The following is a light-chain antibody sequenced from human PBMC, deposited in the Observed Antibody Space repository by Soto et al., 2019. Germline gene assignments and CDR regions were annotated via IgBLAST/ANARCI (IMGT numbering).Light chain of an antibody. CDR1: SSDVGGYDR. CDR3: CSSVGSPNGV. J-gene: IGLJ3*02. V-gene: IGLV2-23*02. Sequence: QSVLTQPASVSGSPGQSIAISCTGTSSDVGGYDRVSWYQQHPDKAPTLMIYEVNKRPSGASSRFSGYKSGNTASLTISGLQAEDEADYYCCSSVGSPNGVFGGGTKVTVL. CDR2: EVN.